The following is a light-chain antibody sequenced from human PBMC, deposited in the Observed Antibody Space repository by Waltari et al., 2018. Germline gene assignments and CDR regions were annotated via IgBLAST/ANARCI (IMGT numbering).Light chain of an antibody. CDR2: DAS. Sequence: DIQMTQSPSSLSASVGDRVTITCRASQDISIYLNWYQQKPRKAPKRLIYDASSLQSGVPSRFSGSGSGTVFILTISSLQPEDFATYYCLQYNSAPFTFGPGTNLDIK. J-gene: IGKJ3*01. V-gene: IGKV1-17*01. CDR3: LQYNSAPFT. CDR1: QDISIY.